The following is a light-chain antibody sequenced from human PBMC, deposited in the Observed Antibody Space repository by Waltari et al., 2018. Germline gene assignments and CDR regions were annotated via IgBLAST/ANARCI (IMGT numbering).Light chain of an antibody. CDR1: STDIGTYNL. J-gene: IGLJ2*01. CDR3: CSYAGRTTFVL. Sequence: QSALTQPASVSGSPGQSITISCIGTSTDIGTYNLFSWYQQHPGKAPKLIIYEGTRRPSGVSDRFSGSRSGNAASLTISGLQTEDEADYYCCSYAGRTTFVLLGGGTKLTVL. CDR2: EGT. V-gene: IGLV2-23*03.